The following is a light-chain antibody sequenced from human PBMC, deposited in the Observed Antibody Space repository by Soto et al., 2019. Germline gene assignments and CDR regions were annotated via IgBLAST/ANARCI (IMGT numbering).Light chain of an antibody. CDR2: DAS. CDR3: QQRSSWPRT. V-gene: IGKV3-11*01. Sequence: IVLTQSPGTLSLSPGERATLSCRASQSVSSFLAWYQQKPGQAPRLLIYDASNRATGIPARFSGSGSGTDFTLTISSLEPEDFALYYCQQRSSWPRTFGQGTKVDIK. J-gene: IGKJ1*01. CDR1: QSVSSF.